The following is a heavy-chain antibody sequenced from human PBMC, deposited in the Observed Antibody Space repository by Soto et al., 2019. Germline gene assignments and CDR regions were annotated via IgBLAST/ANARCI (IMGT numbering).Heavy chain of an antibody. CDR2: IIPTFGTA. Sequence: SVKVSCKASGGTFISYAISWVRQAPGQGLECMGGIIPTFGTANYAQKFQGRVTITADESTSTAYMELSSLRSEDTAVYYCARDEVGDTAMVTFYYYGMDVWGQGTTVTVSS. CDR3: ARDEVGDTAMVTFYYYGMDV. J-gene: IGHJ6*02. V-gene: IGHV1-69*13. CDR1: GGTFISYA. D-gene: IGHD5-18*01.